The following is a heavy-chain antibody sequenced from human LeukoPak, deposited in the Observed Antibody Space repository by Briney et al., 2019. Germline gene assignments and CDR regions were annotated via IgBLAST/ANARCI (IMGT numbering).Heavy chain of an antibody. CDR1: GFTFSTYV. V-gene: IGHV3-30-3*01. CDR2: ISYDGSNK. D-gene: IGHD2-15*01. CDR3: ARGGEYCSGGSCYLNWFDP. J-gene: IGHJ5*02. Sequence: GGSLRLSCAASGFTFSTYVMHWVRQAPGKGLGWVAVISYDGSNKYYADSVKGRFTLSRDNSKNTLYLQMNRLRAEDTAIYYCARGGEYCSGGSCYLNWFDPWGQGTLVTVSS.